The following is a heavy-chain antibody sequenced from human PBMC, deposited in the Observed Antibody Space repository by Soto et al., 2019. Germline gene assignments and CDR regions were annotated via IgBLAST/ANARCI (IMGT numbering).Heavy chain of an antibody. V-gene: IGHV4-30-4*01. Sequence: SETLSLTCSVSGDSISNLDYFWAWIRQPPGQALEYIGYIYTSATTYYNPSFESRVAISVDTSKSQFSLNVTSVTAADTAVYFCARGRYCLTGRCFPNWFDSWGQGALVT. J-gene: IGHJ5*01. CDR2: IYTSATT. CDR3: ARGRYCLTGRCFPNWFDS. D-gene: IGHD7-27*01. CDR1: GDSISNLDYF.